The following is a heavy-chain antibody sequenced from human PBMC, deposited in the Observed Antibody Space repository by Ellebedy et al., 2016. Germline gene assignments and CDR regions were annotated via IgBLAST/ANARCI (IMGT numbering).Heavy chain of an antibody. V-gene: IGHV4-59*04. CDR2: ISYSGST. D-gene: IGHD6-19*01. CDR1: GGSISSYY. CDR3: ATKIAVAGGIEH. J-gene: IGHJ5*02. Sequence: SETLSLTCTVSGGSISSYYWSRIRQPPGKGLEWIGSISYSGSTDYAPSLKSRVNISVDPSRNQFSLRLSSVTAADTSVYFCATKIAVAGGIEHWGQGTLVTVAS.